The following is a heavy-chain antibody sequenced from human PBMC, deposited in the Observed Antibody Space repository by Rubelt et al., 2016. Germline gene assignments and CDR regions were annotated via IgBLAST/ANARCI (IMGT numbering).Heavy chain of an antibody. J-gene: IGHJ5*02. V-gene: IGHV4-34*01. CDR3: ARANNGYDYP. D-gene: IGHD5-12*01. CDR2: INHSGST. CDR1: GGSFRDYY. Sequence: QVQLQQWGAGLLKPSETLSLSCAVYGGSFRDYYWSWIRQSPRKGLEWIGEINHSGSTNVNPSLKSRVTVSVDTSKNQFSLKMRSVTAADAAVYSCARANNGYDYPWGQGTLVTVSS.